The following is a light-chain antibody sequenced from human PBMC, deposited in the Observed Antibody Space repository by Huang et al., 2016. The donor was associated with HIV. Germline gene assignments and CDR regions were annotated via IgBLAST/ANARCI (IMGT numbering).Light chain of an antibody. Sequence: DIVLTQSPATLSLSPGERATVSCRASQSVSTFLAWYQHKPGQAPRLLSCDASNRASGVPARFSGTGSGTDFTLTISSLEPSDVAVYYCQQHSYWPITFGRGTRLEI. CDR1: QSVSTF. V-gene: IGKV3-11*01. CDR3: QQHSYWPIT. CDR2: DAS. J-gene: IGKJ5*01.